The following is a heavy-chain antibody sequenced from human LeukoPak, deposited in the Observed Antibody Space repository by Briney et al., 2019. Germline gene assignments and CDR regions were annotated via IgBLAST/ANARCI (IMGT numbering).Heavy chain of an antibody. D-gene: IGHD3-22*01. CDR1: GGSISSSSYY. Sequence: PSETLSLTCTVSGGSISSSSYYWGWIRQPPGKGLEWIGSIYYSGSTYYNPSLKSRVTISVDTSKNQFSLKLSSVTAADTAVYYCARDLYYYDSSAGGVWGQGTTVTVSS. CDR3: ARDLYYYDSSAGGV. CDR2: IYYSGST. V-gene: IGHV4-39*07. J-gene: IGHJ6*02.